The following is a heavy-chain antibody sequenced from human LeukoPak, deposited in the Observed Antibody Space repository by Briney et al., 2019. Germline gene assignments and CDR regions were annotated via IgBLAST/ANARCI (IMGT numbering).Heavy chain of an antibody. CDR2: INPNSGAT. V-gene: IGHV1-2*02. Sequence: ASVKVSCKASAYTFSDYDMHWVRQAPGQGLEWMGWINPNSGATNYAQNFQGRVTMTRDTSISTAYMELMSLISDDTAVYYCARDPKEYSCSLLDNWFDPWGQGTLVTVSS. CDR1: AYTFSDYD. J-gene: IGHJ5*02. D-gene: IGHD6-6*01. CDR3: ARDPKEYSCSLLDNWFDP.